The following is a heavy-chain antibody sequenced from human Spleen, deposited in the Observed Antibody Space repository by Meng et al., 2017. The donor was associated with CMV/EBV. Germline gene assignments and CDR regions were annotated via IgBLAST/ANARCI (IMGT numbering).Heavy chain of an antibody. CDR3: ASPSDGDYYVSRGFEL. J-gene: IGHJ1*01. Sequence: SGHTLTYFTRHWVRQAPVNGLEGMGGFDPKESGTSYAQGYQGRVTMTQDTSAATAYMQLSSMRSEDTAVYYCASPSDGDYYVSRGFELWGRGTLVTVSS. V-gene: IGHV1-24*01. D-gene: IGHD4-17*01. CDR2: FDPKESGT. CDR1: GHTLTYFT.